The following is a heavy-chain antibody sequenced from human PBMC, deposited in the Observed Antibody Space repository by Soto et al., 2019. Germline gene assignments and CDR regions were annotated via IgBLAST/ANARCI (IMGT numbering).Heavy chain of an antibody. Sequence: ASVKVSCKASGGTFSSYAISWVRQAPGQGLEWMGGIIPIFGTANYAQKFQGRVTITADESTSTAYMELSSLRSEDTAVYYCASSVALSDTAMVTPYYYYYYGMDVWGQGTTVTVSS. V-gene: IGHV1-69*13. CDR3: ASSVALSDTAMVTPYYYYYYGMDV. D-gene: IGHD5-18*01. CDR2: IIPIFGTA. CDR1: GGTFSSYA. J-gene: IGHJ6*02.